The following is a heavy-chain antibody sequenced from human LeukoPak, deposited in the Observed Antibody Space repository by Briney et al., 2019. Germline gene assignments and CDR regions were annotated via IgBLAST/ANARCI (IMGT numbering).Heavy chain of an antibody. V-gene: IGHV1-2*02. Sequence: ASVKVSCKASGYTFTGYYMHWVRQAPGQGLEWMGWINPNSGGTNYAQKFQGRVTMTRDTSISTAYMELSRLRSDDTAVYYCARGGPYYYDSNPGSYYYGMDVWGQGTTVTVSS. CDR1: GYTFTGYY. J-gene: IGHJ6*02. D-gene: IGHD3-22*01. CDR2: INPNSGGT. CDR3: ARGGPYYYDSNPGSYYYGMDV.